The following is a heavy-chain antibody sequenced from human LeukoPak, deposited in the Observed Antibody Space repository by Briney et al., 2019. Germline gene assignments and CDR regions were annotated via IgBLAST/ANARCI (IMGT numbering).Heavy chain of an antibody. CDR1: GFTFSSYG. CDR2: ISGSGGST. V-gene: IGHV3-23*01. J-gene: IGHJ4*02. D-gene: IGHD3-10*01. CDR3: APPNYYGYSFAY. Sequence: GGSLSLSCAASGFTFSSYGMSWVRQAPGKGMEWVSAISGSGGSTYYADSVKGRFTISRDNSKNTLYLQMNSLRAEDTAVYYCAPPNYYGYSFAYWGQGTLVTVSS.